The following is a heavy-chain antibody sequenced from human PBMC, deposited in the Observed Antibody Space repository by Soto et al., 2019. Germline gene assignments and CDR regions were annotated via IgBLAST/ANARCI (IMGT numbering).Heavy chain of an antibody. Sequence: PSETLSLTCAVYGGSLSCYYWIWIRQPPGKGLEWIGEINHSGSTNYNPSLKSRVTISVDTSKNQFSLKLSSVTAADTAVYYCARGRGDGYNRYYYYYYGMDVWGQGTTVTVSS. CDR1: GGSLSCYY. J-gene: IGHJ6*02. V-gene: IGHV4-34*01. CDR2: INHSGST. D-gene: IGHD3-10*01. CDR3: ARGRGDGYNRYYYYYYGMDV.